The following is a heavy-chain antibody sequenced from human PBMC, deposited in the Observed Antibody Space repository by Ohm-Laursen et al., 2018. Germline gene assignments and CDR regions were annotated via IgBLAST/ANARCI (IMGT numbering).Heavy chain of an antibody. CDR2: MNANSGDT. V-gene: IGHV1-8*01. D-gene: IGHD3-10*01. CDR3: ARVGPLESGFEYYYGMDV. J-gene: IGHJ6*02. CDR1: GYSFTSYD. Sequence: ASVKVSCKASGYSFTSYDINWVRQATGQGLEWMGWMNANSGDTGYAQKFQGRVTMTRNPSINTAYMELRSLRSDDTAVYYCARVGPLESGFEYYYGMDVWGQGTTVTVSS.